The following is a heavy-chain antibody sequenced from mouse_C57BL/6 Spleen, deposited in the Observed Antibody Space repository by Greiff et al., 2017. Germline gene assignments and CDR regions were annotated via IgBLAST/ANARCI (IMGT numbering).Heavy chain of an antibody. CDR2: IYPGSGSN. Sequence: VKLQQPGAELVKPGASVKMSCKASGYTFTSYWITWVKQRPGQGLEWIGDIYPGSGSNNYNEKFKSKATMTVDTSSSTAYMQLSSRTSEYSAVYYCARNYGNCFDYWGQGTTLTVSS. J-gene: IGHJ2*01. CDR3: ARNYGNCFDY. CDR1: GYTFTSYW. V-gene: IGHV1-55*01. D-gene: IGHD2-1*01.